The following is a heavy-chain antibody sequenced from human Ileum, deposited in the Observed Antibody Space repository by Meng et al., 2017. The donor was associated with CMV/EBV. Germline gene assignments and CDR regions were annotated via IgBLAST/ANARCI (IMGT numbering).Heavy chain of an antibody. CDR2: IYWNDDK. J-gene: IGHJ4*02. CDR3: ALRGDTSLVFDF. Sequence: FSGFSLRSSGLGVGWIRQPPGKALEWLALIYWNDDKRFSPSLKNRVTITKDTSKNQVVFTMTNMDPVDTATYYCALRGDTSLVFDFWGQGTLVTVSS. D-gene: IGHD5-18*01. V-gene: IGHV2-5*01. CDR1: GFSLRSSGLG.